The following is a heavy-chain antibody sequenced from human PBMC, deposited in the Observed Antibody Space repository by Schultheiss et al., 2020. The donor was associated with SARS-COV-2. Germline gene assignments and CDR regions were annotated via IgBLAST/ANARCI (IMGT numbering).Heavy chain of an antibody. CDR3: ARVVPAARASGITRWFDP. CDR1: GYTFTSYY. J-gene: IGHJ5*02. CDR2: INPSGGST. D-gene: IGHD2-2*01. V-gene: IGHV1-46*01. Sequence: ASVKVSCKASGYTFTSYYMHWVRQAPGQGLEWMGIINPSGGSTSYAQKFQGRVTMTRDTSTSTVYMELSSLRSEDTAVYYCARVVPAARASGITRWFDPWGQGTLVTVSS.